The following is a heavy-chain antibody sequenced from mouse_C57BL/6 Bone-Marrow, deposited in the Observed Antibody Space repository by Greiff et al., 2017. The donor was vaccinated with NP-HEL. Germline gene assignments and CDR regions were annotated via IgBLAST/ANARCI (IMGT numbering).Heavy chain of an antibody. CDR3: ANPYAMDY. J-gene: IGHJ4*01. CDR2: INPNNGGT. Sequence: VQLQQSGPELVKPGASVKISCKASGCTFTDYYMNWVKQSHGKSLEWIGDINPNNGGTSYNQKFKGKATLTVYKSSSTAYMELLSLTSEDSAVYYCANPYAMDYWGQGTSVTVSS. CDR1: GCTFTDYY. V-gene: IGHV1-26*01.